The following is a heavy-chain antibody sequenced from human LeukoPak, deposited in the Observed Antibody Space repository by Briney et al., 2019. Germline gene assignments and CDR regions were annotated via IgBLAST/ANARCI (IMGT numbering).Heavy chain of an antibody. Sequence: GGSLRLSCAASGFTFSRYSMNWVREAPGKGLEWVLSISSSSSYIYYADSVKGRFTISRDNDKNSLYLQMNSLRAEDTAVYYCARGGSPDYWGQGTLVTVSS. CDR2: ISSSSSYI. V-gene: IGHV3-21*01. D-gene: IGHD3-16*01. CDR3: ARGGSPDY. J-gene: IGHJ4*02. CDR1: GFTFSRYS.